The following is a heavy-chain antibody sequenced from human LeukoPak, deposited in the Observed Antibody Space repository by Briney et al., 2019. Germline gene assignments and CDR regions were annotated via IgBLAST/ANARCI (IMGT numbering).Heavy chain of an antibody. CDR3: ARDYYDSSGYYLSGNYYGMDV. CDR2: ISGSGGST. J-gene: IGHJ6*02. Sequence: GGSLRLSCAASGFTFSSYAMSWVRQAPGKGLEWVSAISGSGGSTYYADSVKGRFTISRDNSKNTLYLQMNSLRAEDTAVYYCARDYYDSSGYYLSGNYYGMDVWGQGTTVTVSS. CDR1: GFTFSSYA. V-gene: IGHV3-23*01. D-gene: IGHD3-22*01.